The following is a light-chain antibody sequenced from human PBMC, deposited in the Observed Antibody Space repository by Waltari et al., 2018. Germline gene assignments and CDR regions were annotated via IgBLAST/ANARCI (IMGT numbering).Light chain of an antibody. V-gene: IGKV3-15*01. CDR2: VAS. J-gene: IGKJ1*01. Sequence: EIVMTQSPATLSVSPGERATLSCRASQSISFNLAWYQQKPGRAPRLLIYVASTRASGIPARFNGSGSGTDFSLTISSLQSEDFAVYFCQQYNTGPPCTFGQGTKVEVK. CDR3: QQYNTGPPCT. CDR1: QSISFN.